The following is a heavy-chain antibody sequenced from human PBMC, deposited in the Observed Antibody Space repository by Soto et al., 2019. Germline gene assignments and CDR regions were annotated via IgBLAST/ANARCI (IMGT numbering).Heavy chain of an antibody. CDR1: GFSLSTSGVG. D-gene: IGHD4-17*01. CDR2: IYWDDDK. Sequence: QITLKESGPTLVKPTQTLTLTCTFSGFSLSTSGVGVGWIRQPPGKALEWLALIYWDDDKRYSPSLKSRLTITKDTSKNQVVLTMTNMDPVDTATYYCARDLRPLRAFAIWGQGTMVTVSS. CDR3: ARDLRPLRAFAI. J-gene: IGHJ3*02. V-gene: IGHV2-5*02.